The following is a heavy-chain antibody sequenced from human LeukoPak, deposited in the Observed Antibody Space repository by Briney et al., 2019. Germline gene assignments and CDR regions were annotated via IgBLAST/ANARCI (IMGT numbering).Heavy chain of an antibody. J-gene: IGHJ3*02. D-gene: IGHD2-21*01. CDR1: GGSVTSTNW. CDR3: ARHCPYCGQDAFDI. CDR2: VHLDGRT. Sequence: SGTLSLTCGVSGGSVTSTNWWTWVRQPPGKGLEWIGEVHLDGRTNYNPSLKSRVTISVDTSKNQFSLKLSSVTAADTAVYYCARHCPYCGQDAFDIWGQGTMVTVSS. V-gene: IGHV4-4*02.